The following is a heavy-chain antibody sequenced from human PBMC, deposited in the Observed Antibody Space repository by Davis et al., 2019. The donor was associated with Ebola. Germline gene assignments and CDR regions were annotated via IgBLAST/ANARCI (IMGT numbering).Heavy chain of an antibody. V-gene: IGHV1-3*01. D-gene: IGHD4-17*01. J-gene: IGHJ3*01. Sequence: ASVKVSCKASGYTFTNYGITWVRQAPGQRLEWMGWINAGYGNTKYSQKLQDRLTITRDTSASTAYMELISLRSEDTAMYYCARGGDFLDAFHFWGQGTMVTVSS. CDR2: INAGYGNT. CDR3: ARGGDFLDAFHF. CDR1: GYTFTNYG.